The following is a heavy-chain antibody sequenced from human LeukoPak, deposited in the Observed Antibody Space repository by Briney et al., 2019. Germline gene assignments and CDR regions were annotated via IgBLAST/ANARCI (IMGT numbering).Heavy chain of an antibody. CDR2: IHYSINT. CDR1: GGSISSNNY. D-gene: IGHD5-24*01. CDR3: VRYEEEDGYNAKTPDY. J-gene: IGHJ4*02. V-gene: IGHV4-39*01. Sequence: SETLSLTCTVSGGSISSNNYWGWIRPPPGMGLEWIGTIHYSINTYYNPSLKSRLTISIDTSKNQFSLRLSSVTAADTAVYYCVRYEEEDGYNAKTPDYWGQGTLVTVSS.